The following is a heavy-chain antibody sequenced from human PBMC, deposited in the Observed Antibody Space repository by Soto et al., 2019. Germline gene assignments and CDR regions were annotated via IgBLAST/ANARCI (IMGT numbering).Heavy chain of an antibody. CDR2: IIPILGRG. CDR1: GGTFVNSA. CDR3: ARGDHYNSGSYYWFGP. Sequence: QVQLVQSGAEVKKPGSSVKVSCKASGGTFVNSAISWVRQAPGQGLEWMGGIIPILGRGNYAQKFQDRVTITADESTTTAYMELGSLRFEDTAVYYCARGDHYNSGSYYWFGPWGQGTLVTVSS. D-gene: IGHD3-10*01. V-gene: IGHV1-69*01. J-gene: IGHJ5*02.